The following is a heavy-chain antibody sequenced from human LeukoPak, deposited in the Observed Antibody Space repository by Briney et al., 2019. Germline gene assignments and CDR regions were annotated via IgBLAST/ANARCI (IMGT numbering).Heavy chain of an antibody. V-gene: IGHV3-53*01. CDR3: ARANSAIFPGVDP. D-gene: IGHD7-27*01. CDR2: IYSGGST. CDR1: GFTVISNY. J-gene: IGHJ5*02. Sequence: GGSLRLSCVVSGFTVISNYMRWVRQAPGKGLEWVSIIYSGGSTYYADSVKGRFTISRDNSKNTVYLQMNSLRAEDTAVYYCARANSAIFPGVDPWGQGTLVTVSS.